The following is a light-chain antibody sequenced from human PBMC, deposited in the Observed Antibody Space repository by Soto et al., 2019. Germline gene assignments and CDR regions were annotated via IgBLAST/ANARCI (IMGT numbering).Light chain of an antibody. Sequence: QSVLTQPPSASGTPGQWVTISCSGSSSNIGSHTVNWYQQLPGTAPKLLMYSNNQRPSGVPDRFSGSKSGTSASLAISGLQSEDEADYYCAAWDDSLNGHVVFGGGTKVTVL. J-gene: IGLJ2*01. CDR2: SNN. CDR1: SSNIGSHT. V-gene: IGLV1-44*01. CDR3: AAWDDSLNGHVV.